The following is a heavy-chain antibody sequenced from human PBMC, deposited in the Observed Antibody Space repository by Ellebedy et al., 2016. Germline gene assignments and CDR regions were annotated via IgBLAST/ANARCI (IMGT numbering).Heavy chain of an antibody. V-gene: IGHV1-18*01. Sequence: ASVKVSCKASGYTFTSYGISWVRQAPGQGLEWMGWISTYDGNTNYAQNLQGRVTMTTDTSTGTVYMEVRSLLSYDTAVYYCARDSGRASHFRTCGDYWGQGTLVTVSS. CDR2: ISTYDGNT. D-gene: IGHD1-14*01. CDR3: ARDSGRASHFRTCGDY. J-gene: IGHJ4*02. CDR1: GYTFTSYG.